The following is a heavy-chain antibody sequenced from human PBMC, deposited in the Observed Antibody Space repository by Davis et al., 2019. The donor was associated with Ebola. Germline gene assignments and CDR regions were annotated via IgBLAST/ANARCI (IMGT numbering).Heavy chain of an antibody. CDR3: ARLRTTQYYFDY. Sequence: GESLKISCKGSGYSFTSYWISWVRQMPGKGLEWMGRIDPSDSYTNYSPSFQGQVTISADKSISTAYLQWSSLKASDTAMYYCARLRTTQYYFDYWGQGTLVTVSS. V-gene: IGHV5-10-1*04. CDR2: IDPSDSYT. D-gene: IGHD2-15*01. CDR1: GYSFTSYW. J-gene: IGHJ4*02.